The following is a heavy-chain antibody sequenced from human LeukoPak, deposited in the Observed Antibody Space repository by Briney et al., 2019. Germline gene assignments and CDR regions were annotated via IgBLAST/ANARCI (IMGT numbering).Heavy chain of an antibody. CDR2: INHSGST. Sequence: SETLSLTCAVYGGSFSGYYWSWIRQPPGKGPEWIGEINHSGSTNYNPSLKSRVTISVDTSKNQFSLKLSSVTAADTAVYYCARLDGYNSDNYFDYWGQGTLVTVSS. V-gene: IGHV4-34*01. D-gene: IGHD5-24*01. CDR1: GGSFSGYY. J-gene: IGHJ4*02. CDR3: ARLDGYNSDNYFDY.